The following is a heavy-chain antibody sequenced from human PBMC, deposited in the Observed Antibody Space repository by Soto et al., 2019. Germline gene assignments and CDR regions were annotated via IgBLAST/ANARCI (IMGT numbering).Heavy chain of an antibody. J-gene: IGHJ4*02. D-gene: IGHD3-22*01. CDR1: GYSFTSYW. Sequence: GESLKISCKGSGYSFTSYWIGWVRQMPGKGLEWMGIIYPGDSDTRYSPSFQGQVTISADKSISTAYLQWSSLKASDTAMYYCARRRYQTYYYDSSGYYFDYWGQGTLVTVSS. CDR3: ARRRYQTYYYDSSGYYFDY. V-gene: IGHV5-51*01. CDR2: IYPGDSDT.